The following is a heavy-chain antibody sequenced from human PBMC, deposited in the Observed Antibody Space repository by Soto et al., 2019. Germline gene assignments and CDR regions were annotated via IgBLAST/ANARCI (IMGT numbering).Heavy chain of an antibody. Sequence: ASVKVSCKASGYTFTGYYMHWVRQAPGQGLEWMGWINPNSGGTNYAQKFQGWVTMTRDTSISTAYMELSRLRSDDTAVYYCARDLLSSKQQYYYYGMDVWGQGTTVPVYS. CDR2: INPNSGGT. CDR3: ARDLLSSKQQYYYYGMDV. J-gene: IGHJ6*02. D-gene: IGHD6-13*01. CDR1: GYTFTGYY. V-gene: IGHV1-2*04.